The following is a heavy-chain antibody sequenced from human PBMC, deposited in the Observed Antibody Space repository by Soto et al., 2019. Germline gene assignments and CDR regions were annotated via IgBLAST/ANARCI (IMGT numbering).Heavy chain of an antibody. CDR3: ARAPYSSGWPDS. V-gene: IGHV4-61*03. CDR1: GVSVSSGGYF. Sequence: PSETLSLTCTVSGVSVSSGGYFWSWIRQPPGKGLEWIGYISYSGSTKYNPSLESRVTISVDTSNKNFSLKLASVTAADTAVYYCARAPYSSGWPDSWGQGTLVTVSS. J-gene: IGHJ4*02. D-gene: IGHD6-19*01. CDR2: ISYSGST.